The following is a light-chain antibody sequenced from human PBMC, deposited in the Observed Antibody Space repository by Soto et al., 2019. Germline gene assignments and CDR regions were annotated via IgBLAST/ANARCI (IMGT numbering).Light chain of an antibody. Sequence: DIQMTQSPSSLSVSVGDRVTITCRASQSISNYVNGYQQKSGKAPKLLIYDASSLQSGVPSRFSGSGFGTDFTLTISSLQPQDFGTYYCQQVFNTPVTFGQGTRLEIK. J-gene: IGKJ5*01. V-gene: IGKV1-39*01. CDR1: QSISNY. CDR3: QQVFNTPVT. CDR2: DAS.